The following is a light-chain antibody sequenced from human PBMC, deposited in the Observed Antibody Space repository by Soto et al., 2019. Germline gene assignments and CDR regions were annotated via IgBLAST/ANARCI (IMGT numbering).Light chain of an antibody. CDR3: QERSNWPRFT. CDR2: DVS. CDR1: QSVSTS. Sequence: EIVLTQSPATLSLSPGERATLPCRASQSVSTSLAWYQQRPGQAPRLLLYDVSNRAAGVPARFSGSGSGTDFTLTISSLEPEDFAIYYCQERSNWPRFTFGGGTKVEIK. V-gene: IGKV3-11*01. J-gene: IGKJ4*01.